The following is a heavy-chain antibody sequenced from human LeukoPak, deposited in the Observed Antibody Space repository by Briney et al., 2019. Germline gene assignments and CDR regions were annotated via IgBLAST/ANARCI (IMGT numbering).Heavy chain of an antibody. CDR1: GFTFSSYS. CDR3: ARPALRYQYCGGDCYVWYFDL. J-gene: IGHJ2*01. D-gene: IGHD2-21*02. Sequence: GGSLRLSCAASGFTFSSYSMNWVRQAPGKGLEWVSYISSSSSTIYYADSVKGRFTISRDNAKNSLYLQMNSLRDEDTAVYYCARPALRYQYCGGDCYVWYFDLWGRGTLVTVSS. CDR2: ISSSSSTI. V-gene: IGHV3-48*02.